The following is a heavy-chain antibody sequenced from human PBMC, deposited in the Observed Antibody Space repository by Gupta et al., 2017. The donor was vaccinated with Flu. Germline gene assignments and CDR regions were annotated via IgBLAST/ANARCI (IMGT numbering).Heavy chain of an antibody. V-gene: IGHV3-23*01. CDR2: LSVTGGTI. CDR3: AKDMTTARRLYTFDA. J-gene: IGHJ3*01. D-gene: IGHD6-25*01. Sequence: APGKGLEWVSGLSVTGGTIYYADSVKCRFTISRDNSKNTLYLQMNSLRAEDTAIYYCAKDMTTARRLYTFDAWGQGTMVTVSS.